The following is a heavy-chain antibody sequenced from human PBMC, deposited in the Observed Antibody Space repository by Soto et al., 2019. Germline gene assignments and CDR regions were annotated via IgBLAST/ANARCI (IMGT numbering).Heavy chain of an antibody. CDR1: GYNFNNYW. CDR3: ARDLDYGGHSETFDI. J-gene: IGHJ3*02. V-gene: IGHV5-51*01. Sequence: PGESLKISCKVSGYNFNNYWIAWVRHRPGTGLEWMGIIYPSNSGTRYNPSFQGQVTISADESISTAYLQWSSLKASDTAIYYCARDLDYGGHSETFDIWGQGTMVTVSS. CDR2: IYPSNSGT. D-gene: IGHD4-17*01.